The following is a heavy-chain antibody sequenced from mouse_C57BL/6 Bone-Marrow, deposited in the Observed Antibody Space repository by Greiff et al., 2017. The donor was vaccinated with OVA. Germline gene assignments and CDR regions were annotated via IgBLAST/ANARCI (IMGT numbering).Heavy chain of an antibody. CDR3: ARERRFDV. V-gene: IGHV5-6*01. Sequence: EVQVVESGGDLVKPGGSLKLSCAASGFTFSSYGMSWVRQTPDKRLEWVATISSGGSYTYYPDSVKGRFTISRDNAKNTLYLQMSSLKSEDTAMYYCARERRFDVWGTGTTVTVSS. CDR1: GFTFSSYG. J-gene: IGHJ1*03. CDR2: ISSGGSYT.